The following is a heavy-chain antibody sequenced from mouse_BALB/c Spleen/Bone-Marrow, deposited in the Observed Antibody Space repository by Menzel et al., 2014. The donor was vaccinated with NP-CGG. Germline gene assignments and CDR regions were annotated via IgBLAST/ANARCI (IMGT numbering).Heavy chain of an antibody. CDR1: GYSFTGYN. CDR2: IDPHYGGT. D-gene: IGHD2-1*01. J-gene: IGHJ3*01. V-gene: IGHV1-39*01. CDR3: ASYGNSFGY. Sequence: EVQLQQSGPELEKPGASVKISYKASGYSFTGYNMNWVKQSNGKSLEWIGNIDPHYGGTSYNQKFKDKATLTVDKSSNTAYMQLKSLTSEDSAIYYCASYGNSFGYWGQGTLVTVSA.